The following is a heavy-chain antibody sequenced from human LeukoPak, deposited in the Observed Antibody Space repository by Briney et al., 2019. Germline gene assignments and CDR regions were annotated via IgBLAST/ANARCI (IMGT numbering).Heavy chain of an antibody. CDR2: IYSDGST. Sequence: GGSLRLSCATSGFTVRSNFMSWVRQAPGKGLEWVSVIYSDGSTYYADSVKGRFTISRDNSKNTLSLQMKSLRDEDTAVYYCARWCLYYGDIPGYFDLWGRGTLVTVSS. CDR3: ARWCLYYGDIPGYFDL. CDR1: GFTVRSNF. V-gene: IGHV3-66*01. J-gene: IGHJ2*01. D-gene: IGHD4-17*01.